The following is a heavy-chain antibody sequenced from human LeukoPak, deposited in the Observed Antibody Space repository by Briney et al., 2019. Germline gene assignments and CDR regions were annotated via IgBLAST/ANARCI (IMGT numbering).Heavy chain of an antibody. CDR2: MSNDGNNE. V-gene: IGHV3-30-3*01. CDR3: ARDPVSTGLQINSDY. D-gene: IGHD3-16*01. CDR1: GFTFSSYA. J-gene: IGHJ4*02. Sequence: GRSLGLSCAASGFTFSSYAMHWVRQAPGKGLEWVAVMSNDGNNEYYADSVKGRFTIFRDNSKNTLYLQMNSLRAEDTAVYYCARDPVSTGLQINSDYWGQGTLVTVSS.